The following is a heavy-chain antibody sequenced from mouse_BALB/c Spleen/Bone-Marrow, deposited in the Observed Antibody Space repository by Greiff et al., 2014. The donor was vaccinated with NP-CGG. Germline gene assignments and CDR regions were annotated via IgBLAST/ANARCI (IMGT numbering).Heavy chain of an antibody. CDR2: INPITGYT. CDR1: GYTFTSYW. CDR3: ARNYDYDGGYCAMDY. D-gene: IGHD2-4*01. V-gene: IGHV1-7*01. J-gene: IGHJ4*01. Sequence: VQLQQSGAQVAKPGASVKMSCKASGYTFTSYWMHWVKQRPGQGLEWIGYINPITGYTEYNQKFKDKATLTADKSSSTAYRQLSSLTSEDSAVYYCARNYDYDGGYCAMDYWGQGTSVTVSS.